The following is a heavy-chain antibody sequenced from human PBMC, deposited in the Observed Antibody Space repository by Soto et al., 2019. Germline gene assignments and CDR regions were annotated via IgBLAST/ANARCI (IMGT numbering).Heavy chain of an antibody. CDR2: ISSSGGST. V-gene: IGHV3-64*02. D-gene: IGHD3-22*01. CDR1: GFTFSSYA. J-gene: IGHJ4*02. Sequence: PGGSLRLSCAASGFTFSSYAMHWVRQAPGKGLEYASAISSSGGSTYYADSVKGRFAISRDNSKNTLYLQMDSLRAEDMAVYYCAKDPYYYDSSVFDYWGQGTLVTVSS. CDR3: AKDPYYYDSSVFDY.